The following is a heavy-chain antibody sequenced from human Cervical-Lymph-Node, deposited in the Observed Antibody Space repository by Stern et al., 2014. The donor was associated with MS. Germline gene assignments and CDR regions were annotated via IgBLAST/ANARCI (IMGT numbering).Heavy chain of an antibody. CDR3: ARNYYDSSGYQNYYYYGMDV. CDR2: INPSGGST. CDR1: GYTFTSYY. V-gene: IGHV1-46*01. J-gene: IGHJ6*02. D-gene: IGHD3-22*01. Sequence: QIQLVQSGAEVKKPGASVKVSCKASGYTFTSYYMHWVRQAPGQGLEWMGIINPSGGSTSYAQELQGRFTMTRDTSTSTVYMELSSLRSEDTAVYYCARNYYDSSGYQNYYYYGMDVWGQGTTVTVSS.